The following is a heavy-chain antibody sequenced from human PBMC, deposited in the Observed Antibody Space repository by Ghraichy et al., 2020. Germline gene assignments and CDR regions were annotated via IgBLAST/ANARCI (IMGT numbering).Heavy chain of an antibody. CDR3: ARGDDFWSGYQF. Sequence: SETLYLTCTVSGGSISNYYWNWIRQPPGKGLEWIGYIYHSGSTNYNPSLKTPVTISLDTSKDQFSLKLTAVTAADTAVYYCARGDDFWSGYQFWGQGILVTVSP. CDR2: IYHSGST. CDR1: GGSISNYY. J-gene: IGHJ4*02. V-gene: IGHV4-59*01. D-gene: IGHD3-3*01.